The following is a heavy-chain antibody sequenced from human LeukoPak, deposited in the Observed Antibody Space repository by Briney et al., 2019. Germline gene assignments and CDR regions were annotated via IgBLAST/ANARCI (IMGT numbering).Heavy chain of an antibody. V-gene: IGHV3-23*01. CDR3: AKSGYNRFDY. J-gene: IGHJ4*02. Sequence: GGSLRLSCAASGFTFSSSAVSWVRQAPGKGLEWVSSISGSGSGGSTYYADSVKGRFTISRDNSKNTLYLQMNSLRAEDTAVYYCAKSGYNRFDYWGQGTLVTVSS. D-gene: IGHD5-24*01. CDR2: ISGSGSGGST. CDR1: GFTFSSSA.